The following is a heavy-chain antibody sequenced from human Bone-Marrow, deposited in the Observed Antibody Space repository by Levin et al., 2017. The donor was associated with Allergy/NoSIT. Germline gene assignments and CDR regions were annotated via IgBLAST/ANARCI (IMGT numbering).Heavy chain of an antibody. V-gene: IGHV1-18*01. J-gene: IGHJ3*02. Sequence: ASVKVSCKASGYTFTSYGISWVRQAPGQGLEWMGWISAYNGNTNYAQKLQGRVTMTTDTSTSTAYMELRSLRSDDTAVYYCAGDSGGQGLADDAFDIWGQGTMVTVSS. CDR3: AGDSGGQGLADDAFDI. CDR2: ISAYNGNT. CDR1: GYTFTSYG. D-gene: IGHD6-19*01.